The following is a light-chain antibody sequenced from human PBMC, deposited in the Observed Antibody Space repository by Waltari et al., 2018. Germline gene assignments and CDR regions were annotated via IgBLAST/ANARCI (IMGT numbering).Light chain of an antibody. J-gene: IGKJ2*01. V-gene: IGKV4-1*01. CDR1: QSVLYSPNNKNY. Sequence: DIVMTQSPDSLAVSLGDRATINCKSSQSVLYSPNNKNYLAWYQQKPGQPPKLLIYWASTRESGVPDRFSGSGSGTDFTLTISSLQAEDVAVYYCQEYYGTPPDTFGQGTKLEIK. CDR3: QEYYGTPPDT. CDR2: WAS.